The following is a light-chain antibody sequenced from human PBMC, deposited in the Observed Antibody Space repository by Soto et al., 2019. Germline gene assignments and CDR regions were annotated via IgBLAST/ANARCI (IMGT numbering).Light chain of an antibody. J-gene: IGKJ4*01. V-gene: IGKV1-5*01. CDR1: QSIGRW. CDR2: DVA. CDR3: QQYNSYPLT. Sequence: IQMTQCPSTLSASVGDRVTIACRASQSIGRWLAWYQQRPGRGPRLLIYDVANLATGVPSSFSGSGSETEFTLTISSLQPDDFAIYYCQQYNSYPLTFGGGTKV.